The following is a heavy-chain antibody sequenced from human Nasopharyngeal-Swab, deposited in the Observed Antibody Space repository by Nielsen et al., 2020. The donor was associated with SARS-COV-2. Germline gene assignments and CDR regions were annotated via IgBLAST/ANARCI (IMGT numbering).Heavy chain of an antibody. CDR2: ISSSSSTS. V-gene: IGHV3-48*02. J-gene: IGHJ4*02. CDR1: AFTISSNG. D-gene: IGHD1-26*01. CDR3: ARDVAIVGATLDS. Sequence: GESLKISCAASAFTISSNGMHWVRQAPGKGLEWVAYISSSSSTSYYADSVKGRFTISRDNPKNSLHLQMNSLRDEDTAVYYCARDVAIVGATLDSWGQGTLVTVSS.